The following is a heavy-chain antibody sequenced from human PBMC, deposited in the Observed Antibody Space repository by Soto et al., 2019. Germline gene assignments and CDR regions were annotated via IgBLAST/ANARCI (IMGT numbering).Heavy chain of an antibody. D-gene: IGHD6-25*01. J-gene: IGHJ6*02. CDR2: ISAYNGNT. Sequence: QVQLVQSGAEVKKPGASVKVSCKASGYTFTSYGISWVRQAPGQGLEWMGWISAYNGNTNYAQKLQGRVTMTTDTSTSTAYMELRSLRSDDTAVYYCAREGRIEFRSGYYYYYSGMDVWGQGTTVTVSS. CDR1: GYTFTSYG. V-gene: IGHV1-18*01. CDR3: AREGRIEFRSGYYYYYSGMDV.